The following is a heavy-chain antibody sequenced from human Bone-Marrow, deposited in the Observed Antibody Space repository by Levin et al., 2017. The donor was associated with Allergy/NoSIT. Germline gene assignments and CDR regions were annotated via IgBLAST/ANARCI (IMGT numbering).Heavy chain of an antibody. V-gene: IGHV3-30*03. D-gene: IGHD3-22*01. CDR3: ARDLERRPSPTPITMIVVVILENGMDG. Sequence: GGSLRLSCAASGFTFSSYGMHWVRQAPGKGLEWVAVISYDGSNKYYADSVKGRFTISRDNSKNTLYLQMNSLRAEDTAVYYCARDLERRPSPTPITMIVVVILENGMDGWGQGTTVTVSS. CDR1: GFTFSSYG. J-gene: IGHJ6*02. CDR2: ISYDGSNK.